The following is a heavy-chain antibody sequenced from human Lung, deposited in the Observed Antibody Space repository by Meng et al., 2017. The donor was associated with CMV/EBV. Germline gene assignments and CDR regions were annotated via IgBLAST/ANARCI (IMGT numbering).Heavy chain of an antibody. D-gene: IGHD2-2*02. V-gene: IGHV1-69*05. J-gene: IGHJ6*02. Sequence: SXXVSXKASGDTFSRYAIRWVRQAPGQGLEWMGGIIPFFDTTNYAQKFQGRVTITTDESTSTAYMELSSLRSEDTAVYYCARDRTGDCSSTRFYNFYYYYGMEVWXQGTXVNGAS. CDR2: IIPFFDTT. CDR3: ARDRTGDCSSTRFYNFYYYYGMEV. CDR1: GDTFSRYA.